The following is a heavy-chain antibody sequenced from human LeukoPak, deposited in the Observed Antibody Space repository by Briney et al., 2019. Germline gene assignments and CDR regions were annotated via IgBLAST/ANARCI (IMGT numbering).Heavy chain of an antibody. CDR3: AKDKAVAGSHFDY. CDR2: ISYDGSNK. Sequence: GGSLRLSCAASGFTFSSYGMHWVRQAPGKGLEWVAVISYDGSNKYYADSVKGRFTISRDNSKSTLYLQMNSLRAEDTAVYYCAKDKAVAGSHFDYWGQGTLVTVSS. CDR1: GFTFSSYG. J-gene: IGHJ4*02. V-gene: IGHV3-30*18. D-gene: IGHD6-19*01.